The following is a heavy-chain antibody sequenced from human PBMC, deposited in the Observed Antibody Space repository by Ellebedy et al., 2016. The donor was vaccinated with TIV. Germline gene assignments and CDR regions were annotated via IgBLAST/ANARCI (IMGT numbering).Heavy chain of an antibody. V-gene: IGHV3-11*01. J-gene: IGHJ5*02. Sequence: GESLKISCAASGFTFSDYYMSWIRQAPGKGLEWVSYISGSGSPMYYADSVKGRFTISRDNAKNSLYLQMNSLRAEDTAVYYCARDVRFIDQQHNWFDPWGQGTLVTVSS. CDR2: ISGSGSPM. D-gene: IGHD6-13*01. CDR3: ARDVRFIDQQHNWFDP. CDR1: GFTFSDYY.